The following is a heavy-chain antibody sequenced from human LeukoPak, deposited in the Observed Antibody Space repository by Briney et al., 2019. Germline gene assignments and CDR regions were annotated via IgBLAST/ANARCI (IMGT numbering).Heavy chain of an antibody. Sequence: GGSLRLSCAASAFTFSSYWMSWVRQAPGKGLEWVANIKQDGSEKYYVDSVKGRFTISRDNAKNSLYLQMNSLKNEDTAVYYCVTEVSGSFPTWGQGTLVTVSS. CDR2: IKQDGSEK. CDR3: VTEVSGSFPT. J-gene: IGHJ4*02. V-gene: IGHV3-7*03. D-gene: IGHD1-26*01. CDR1: AFTFSSYW.